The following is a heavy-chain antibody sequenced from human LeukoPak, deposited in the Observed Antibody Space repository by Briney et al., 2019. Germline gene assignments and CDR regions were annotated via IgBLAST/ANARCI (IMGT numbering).Heavy chain of an antibody. CDR3: ARDRPTIFGVVLNYYYYYYMDV. CDR2: ISAYNGNT. V-gene: IGHV1-18*01. J-gene: IGHJ6*03. CDR1: GYTFTSYG. D-gene: IGHD3-3*01. Sequence: GPVKASCKASGYTFTSYGISWVRQAPGQGLEWMGWISAYNGNTNYAQKLQGRVTMTTDTSTSTAYMELRSLRSDDTAVYYCARDRPTIFGVVLNYYYYYYMDVWGKGTTVTVSS.